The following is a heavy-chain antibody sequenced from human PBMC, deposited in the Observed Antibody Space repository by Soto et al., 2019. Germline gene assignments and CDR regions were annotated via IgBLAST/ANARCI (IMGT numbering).Heavy chain of an antibody. CDR2: INPNSGGT. D-gene: IGHD6-6*01. J-gene: IGHJ4*02. CDR3: ARSIAARHNYFDY. CDR1: GYTFTGYY. Sequence: EASVKVSCKASGYTFTGYYMRWVRQAPGQGLEWMGWINPNSGGTNYAQKFQGRVTMTRDTSISTAYMELSRLRSDDTAVYYCARSIAARHNYFDYWGQGTLVTVSS. V-gene: IGHV1-2*02.